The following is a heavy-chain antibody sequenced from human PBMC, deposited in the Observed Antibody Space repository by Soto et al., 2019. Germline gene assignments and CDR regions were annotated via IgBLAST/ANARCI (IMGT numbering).Heavy chain of an antibody. CDR2: IYWNDDK. Sequence: QITLKESGPTLVKPTQTLTLTCTFSGFSLSTSGVGVGWIRQPPGKALEWLALIYWNDDKRYSPSLKSRLTITKDTSTNQVVLTMTNMDPVDTATYYCAHCYSGWSTRYFQHWGQGTLVTVSS. CDR3: AHCYSGWSTRYFQH. V-gene: IGHV2-5*01. CDR1: GFSLSTSGVG. D-gene: IGHD6-19*01. J-gene: IGHJ1*01.